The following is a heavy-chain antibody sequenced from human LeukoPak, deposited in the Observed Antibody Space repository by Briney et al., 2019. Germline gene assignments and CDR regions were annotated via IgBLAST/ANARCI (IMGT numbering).Heavy chain of an antibody. CDR3: VKDLSGSYTFDY. Sequence: GGSLRLSCSASGFTFSRCAMHWVRQGPGKGLEYVSGINDYGSRTHYGDSAKGRFIISRDDSKNTVFLHMNSLRGDDTALYYCVKDLSGSYTFDYWGQGILVTVSS. V-gene: IGHV3-64D*09. J-gene: IGHJ4*02. CDR2: INDYGSRT. D-gene: IGHD1-26*01. CDR1: GFTFSRCA.